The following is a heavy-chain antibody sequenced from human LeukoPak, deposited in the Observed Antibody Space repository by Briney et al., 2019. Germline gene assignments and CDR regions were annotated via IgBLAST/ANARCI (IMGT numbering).Heavy chain of an antibody. CDR1: GFTFGDYA. J-gene: IGHJ6*02. CDR3: AKERYYDFWSGYRGMDV. Sequence: GGSLRLSCAASGFTFGDYAMHWARQAPGKGLEWVSLISGDGGSTYYADSVKGRFTISRDNSKNSLYLQMNSLRTEDTALYYCAKERYYDFWSGYRGMDVWGQGTTVTVSS. CDR2: ISGDGGST. V-gene: IGHV3-43*02. D-gene: IGHD3-3*01.